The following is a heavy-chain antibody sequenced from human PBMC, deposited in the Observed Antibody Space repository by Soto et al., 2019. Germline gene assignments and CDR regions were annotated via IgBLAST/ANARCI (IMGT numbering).Heavy chain of an antibody. CDR1: GGTFSSYA. CDR3: ARAADIVATRKSYYYYGMDV. CDR2: IIPIFGTA. D-gene: IGHD5-12*01. Sequence: ASVKVSCKASGGTFSSYAISWVRQAPGQGLEWMGGIIPIFGTANYAQKFRGRVTITADESTSTAYMELSSLRSEDTAVYYCARAADIVATRKSYYYYGMDVWGQGTTVTVSS. V-gene: IGHV1-69*13. J-gene: IGHJ6*02.